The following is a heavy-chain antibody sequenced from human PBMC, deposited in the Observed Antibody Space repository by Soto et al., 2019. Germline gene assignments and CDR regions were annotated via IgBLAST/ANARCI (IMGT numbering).Heavy chain of an antibody. CDR1: GFTFSSYA. CDR2: ISYDGSNK. D-gene: IGHD1-1*01. Sequence: QVQLVESGAGVVQPGRSLRLSCAASGFTFSSYAMHWVRQAPGKGLEWVAVISYDGSNKYYADSVKGRFTISRDNSKNTLYLQMNSLRAEDTAVYYCARETDGKDYWGQGTLVTVSS. CDR3: ARETDGKDY. V-gene: IGHV3-30-3*01. J-gene: IGHJ4*02.